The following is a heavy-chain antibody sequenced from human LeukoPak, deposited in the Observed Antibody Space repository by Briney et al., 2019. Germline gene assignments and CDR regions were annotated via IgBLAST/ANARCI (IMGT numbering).Heavy chain of an antibody. CDR2: ISSSSSYI. V-gene: IGHV3-21*01. CDR3: ARDREGDSDY. D-gene: IGHD2-21*01. CDR1: GFTFSSYA. J-gene: IGHJ4*02. Sequence: PGGSLRLPCVASGFTFSSYAMRWVRQAPGKGLEWVSSISSSSSYIYYADSVKGRFTISRDNAKNSLYLQMNSLRAEDTAVYYCARDREGDSDYWGQGTLVTVSS.